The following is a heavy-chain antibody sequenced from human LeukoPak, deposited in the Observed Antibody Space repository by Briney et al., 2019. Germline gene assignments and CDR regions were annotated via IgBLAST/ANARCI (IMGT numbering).Heavy chain of an antibody. Sequence: PGGSLRLSCVGSGFNFDNYYMSWVRQAPGKGLEWVADIRHDGSDVYNVDSVRGRFTISRDNAKNSVFLQMNSLKDEDTAVYYCVRDGSGSDFSLDYGGQGPRVTVSS. CDR1: GFNFDNYY. CDR3: VRDGSGSDFSLDY. D-gene: IGHD3-10*01. V-gene: IGHV3-7*04. J-gene: IGHJ4*02. CDR2: IRHDGSDV.